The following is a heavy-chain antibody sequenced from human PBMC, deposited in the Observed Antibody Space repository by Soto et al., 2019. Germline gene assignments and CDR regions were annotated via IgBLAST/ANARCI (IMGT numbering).Heavy chain of an antibody. CDR1: GGSVSSGSYY. V-gene: IGHV4-61*01. CDR2: IYYSGST. J-gene: IGHJ5*02. Sequence: PSETLSLTCTVSGGSVSSGSYYWSWIRQPPGKGLEWIGYIYYSGSTNYNPSLKSRVTISVDTSKNQFSLKLNSVTAADTAVYYCARAYGSGSYYNVRWFDPWGQGTLVTVSS. CDR3: ARAYGSGSYYNVRWFDP. D-gene: IGHD3-10*01.